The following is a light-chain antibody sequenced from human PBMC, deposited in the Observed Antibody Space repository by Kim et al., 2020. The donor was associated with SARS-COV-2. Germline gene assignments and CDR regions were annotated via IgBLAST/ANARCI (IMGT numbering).Light chain of an antibody. CDR1: SLRSYY. CDR3: NSRDSSGNHWV. J-gene: IGLJ3*02. CDR2: GKN. V-gene: IGLV3-19*01. Sequence: SSELTQDPDVSVALGQTVRITGQGDSLRSYYASWYQQKPGQAPVLVIYGKNNRPSGIPDRFSGSSSGNTASLTITGAQAEDEADYYCNSRDSSGNHWVFG.